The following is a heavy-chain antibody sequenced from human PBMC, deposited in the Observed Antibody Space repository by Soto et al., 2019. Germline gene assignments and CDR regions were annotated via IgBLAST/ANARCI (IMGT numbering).Heavy chain of an antibody. D-gene: IGHD6-6*01. CDR1: GFTLSRYW. Sequence: WSLRLSCAASGFTLSRYWMHWVRQTQGKGLVWVSHINGGGSRTTYADSVKGRFTISRDNAKNTLYLQMNSLRAEDTVLYYFSKSIPARPFYYWCQRALVPVSS. V-gene: IGHV3-74*01. CDR3: SKSIPARPFYY. CDR2: INGGGSRT. J-gene: IGHJ4*02.